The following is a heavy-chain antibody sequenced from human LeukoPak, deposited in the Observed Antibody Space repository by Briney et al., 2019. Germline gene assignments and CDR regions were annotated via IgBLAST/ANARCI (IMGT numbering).Heavy chain of an antibody. V-gene: IGHV1-8*01. D-gene: IGHD4-11*01. CDR2: MNPNSGNT. CDR1: GYTFTSYD. CDR3: ARGRGRWPTVNY. Sequence: ASVKVSCKASGYTFTSYDINWVRQATGQGLEWMGWMNPNSGNTGYAQKFQGRVTMTRNTSISTAYMELSSLRSEDTAVYYCARGRGRWPTVNYWGQGTLVTVSS. J-gene: IGHJ4*02.